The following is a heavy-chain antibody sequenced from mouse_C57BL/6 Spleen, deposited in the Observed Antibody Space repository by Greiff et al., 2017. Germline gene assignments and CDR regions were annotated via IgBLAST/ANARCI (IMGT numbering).Heavy chain of an antibody. J-gene: IGHJ2*01. Sequence: QVQLQQPGAELVKPGASVKLSCKASGYTFTSYWMHWVKQRPGQGLEWIGMIHPNSGSTNYNEKFKSKATLTVDKSSSTAYMQLSSLTSEDAAVYYCARGAAQAFFDYWGQGTTLTVSS. D-gene: IGHD3-2*02. CDR1: GYTFTSYW. V-gene: IGHV1-64*01. CDR2: IHPNSGST. CDR3: ARGAAQAFFDY.